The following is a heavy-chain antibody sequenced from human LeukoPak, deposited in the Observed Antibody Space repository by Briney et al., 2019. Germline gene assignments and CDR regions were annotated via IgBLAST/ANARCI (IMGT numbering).Heavy chain of an antibody. D-gene: IGHD3-9*01. CDR2: IYTSGST. CDR1: GGSISSGSYY. CDR3: ASSYYDILTGNNNWFDP. Sequence: SETLSLTCTVSGGSISSGSYYWSWIRQPAGKGLEWIVRIYTSGSTNYNPSLKSRVTISVDTSKNQFSLKLSSVTAADTAVYYCASSYYDILTGNNNWFDPWGQGTLVTVSS. V-gene: IGHV4-61*02. J-gene: IGHJ5*02.